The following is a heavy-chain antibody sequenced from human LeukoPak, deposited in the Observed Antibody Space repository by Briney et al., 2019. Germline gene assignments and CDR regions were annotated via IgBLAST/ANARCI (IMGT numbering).Heavy chain of an antibody. V-gene: IGHV3-30*18. Sequence: PGGSLRLSCAASGFTFSSFGMHWVRQAPGQGLEWVAVISFDGSNQYNADSVKGRFTIYRDNFKNTVYLQMNSLRAEETAVYYCAKSHPPTVTTEEGEYLQHWGQGTLVTVSS. D-gene: IGHD4-17*01. J-gene: IGHJ1*01. CDR2: ISFDGSNQ. CDR3: AKSHPPTVTTEEGEYLQH. CDR1: GFTFSSFG.